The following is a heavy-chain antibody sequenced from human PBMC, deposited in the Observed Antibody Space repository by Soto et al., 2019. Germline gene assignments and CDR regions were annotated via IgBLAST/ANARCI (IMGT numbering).Heavy chain of an antibody. CDR3: ARDEVYSGYDDFDY. CDR1: GFTFSSYS. Sequence: EVQLVESGGGLVKPGGSLRLSCAASGFTFSSYSMNWVRQAPGKGLEWVSSISSSSSYIYYADSVMGRFTISRDNAKNSLYLQMNRLRAEDTAVYYCARDEVYSGYDDFDYWGQGTLVTVSS. D-gene: IGHD5-12*01. CDR2: ISSSSSYI. J-gene: IGHJ4*02. V-gene: IGHV3-21*01.